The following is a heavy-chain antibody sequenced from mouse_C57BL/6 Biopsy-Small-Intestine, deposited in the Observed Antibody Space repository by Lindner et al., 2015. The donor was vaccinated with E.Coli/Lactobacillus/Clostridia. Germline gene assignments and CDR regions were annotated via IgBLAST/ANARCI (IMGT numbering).Heavy chain of an antibody. Sequence: SVKVSCKTSGYSFTSYSISWVRQAPGQGLEWMGWITPYNVNTNYAQNLQGRVTMTTDTSTSTVYMELRSLRSDDTAVYYCARDFAYDLWSGYYPYYFDYWGQGTLVTVSS. V-gene: IGHV1-4*01. J-gene: IGHJ2*01. D-gene: IGHD1-1*01. CDR1: GYSFTSYS. CDR3: ARDFAYDLWSGYYPYYFDY. CDR2: ITPYNVNT.